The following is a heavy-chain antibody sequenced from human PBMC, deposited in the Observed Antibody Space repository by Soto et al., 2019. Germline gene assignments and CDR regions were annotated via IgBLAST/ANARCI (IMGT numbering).Heavy chain of an antibody. V-gene: IGHV1-46*03. CDR3: ARSFSGYESVGY. J-gene: IGHJ4*02. D-gene: IGHD5-12*01. CDR1: GYTFTSYY. Sequence: ASVKVSCQASGYTFTSYYMHWVRQAPGQGLEWMGIINPSGGGTSYAQKFQGRVTMTRDTSTSTVYMELSSLRSEDTAVYYCARSFSGYESVGYWGQGTLVTVSS. CDR2: INPSGGGT.